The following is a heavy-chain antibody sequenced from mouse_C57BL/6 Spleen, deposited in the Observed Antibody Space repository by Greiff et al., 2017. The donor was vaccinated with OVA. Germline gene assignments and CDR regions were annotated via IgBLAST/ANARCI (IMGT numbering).Heavy chain of an antibody. V-gene: IGHV1-72*01. CDR3: ARPYGSSYTFAY. Sequence: QVQLKQPGAELVKPGASVKLSCKASGYTFTSYWMHWVKQRPGRGLEWIGRIDPNSGGTKYNEKFKGKATLTVDKPSSTAYMQLSSLTSEDSAVYYCARPYGSSYTFAYWGQGTLVTVSA. CDR1: GYTFTSYW. D-gene: IGHD1-1*01. CDR2: IDPNSGGT. J-gene: IGHJ3*01.